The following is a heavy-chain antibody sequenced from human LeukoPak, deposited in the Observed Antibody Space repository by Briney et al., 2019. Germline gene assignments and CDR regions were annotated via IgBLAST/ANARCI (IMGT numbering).Heavy chain of an antibody. CDR3: ARHTLVGARNAFDI. CDR1: GGSISSYY. J-gene: IGHJ3*02. CDR2: MYYSGNT. Sequence: SETLSLTCNVSGGSISSYYWSWIRQPPGKGLEWIAYMYYSGNTNYNPSLKSRVTTSVDTSKNQFSLKLSSVTAADSAVYYCARHTLVGARNAFDIWGQGTMVTVSS. D-gene: IGHD1-26*01. V-gene: IGHV4-59*08.